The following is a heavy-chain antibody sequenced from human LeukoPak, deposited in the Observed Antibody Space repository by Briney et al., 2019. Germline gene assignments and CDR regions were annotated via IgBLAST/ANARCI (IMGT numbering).Heavy chain of an antibody. V-gene: IGHV7-4-1*02. D-gene: IGHD6-13*01. CDR2: INTNTGNP. Sequence: ASVKVSCKASGYTFTSYGMNWVRQAPGQGLEWMGWINTNTGNPTFAQGFTGRFVLSLDTSVSTAYLQISGLKAEDTAVYYCARGGPAPGTVYPFDYWGQGTLVTVSS. CDR1: GYTFTSYG. CDR3: ARGGPAPGTVYPFDY. J-gene: IGHJ4*02.